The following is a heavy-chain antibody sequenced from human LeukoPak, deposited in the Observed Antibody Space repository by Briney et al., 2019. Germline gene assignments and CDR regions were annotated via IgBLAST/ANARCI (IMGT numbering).Heavy chain of an antibody. D-gene: IGHD4-11*01. V-gene: IGHV3-53*01. CDR3: ARASDYPYYFDY. CDR2: IYSGGTT. CDR1: GFTFSSYA. Sequence: GGSLRLSCEASGFTFSSYAMSWVRQAPGKGLEWVSVIYSGGTTYYADSVKGRFTISRDNSKNTLYLQMNSLRAEDTAVYYCARASDYPYYFDYWGQGTLVTVSS. J-gene: IGHJ4*02.